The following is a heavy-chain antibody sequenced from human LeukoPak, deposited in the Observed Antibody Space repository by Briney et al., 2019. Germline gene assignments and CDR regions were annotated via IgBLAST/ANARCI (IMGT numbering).Heavy chain of an antibody. Sequence: SETLSLTCTVSGGSISNYYWSWIRQPPGKGLEWIAYIYYSGSTNYNPSLKSRVTISIDTSKNQFSLKLSSVTAADTAVYYCARHFIARHIDYWGQGTLVTVSS. CDR1: GGSISNYY. CDR2: IYYSGST. V-gene: IGHV4-59*08. D-gene: IGHD6-6*01. J-gene: IGHJ4*02. CDR3: ARHFIARHIDY.